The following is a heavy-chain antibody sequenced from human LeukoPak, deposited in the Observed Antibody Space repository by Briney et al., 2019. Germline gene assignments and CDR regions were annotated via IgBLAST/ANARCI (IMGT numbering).Heavy chain of an antibody. Sequence: SQTLSLTCAISGDSVSSNSAAWNWIRQSPSRGLEWLGRTYYRSKWYNDYAVSVKSRITINPDTSKNQFSLQLNSVTPEDTAVYYCARDYPPDNGPRYSGYDSTDYWGQGTLVTVSS. CDR3: ARDYPPDNGPRYSGYDSTDY. D-gene: IGHD5-12*01. CDR1: GDSVSSNSAA. CDR2: TYYRSKWYN. J-gene: IGHJ4*02. V-gene: IGHV6-1*01.